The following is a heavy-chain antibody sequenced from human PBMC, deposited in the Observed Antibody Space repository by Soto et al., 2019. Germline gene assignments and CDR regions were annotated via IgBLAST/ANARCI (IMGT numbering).Heavy chain of an antibody. CDR1: GFTFSSYA. V-gene: IGHV3-21*05. CDR3: ARSMKTGKNFDY. CDR2: ISGSNTYT. Sequence: PGGSLRLSCAASGFTFSSYAMSWVRQAPGKGLEWLSYISGSNTYTDYADSVKGRFTISRDDAKNSLYLQMNSLRADDTAVYYCARSMKTGKNFDYWGQGTLVTVSS. D-gene: IGHD7-27*01. J-gene: IGHJ4*02.